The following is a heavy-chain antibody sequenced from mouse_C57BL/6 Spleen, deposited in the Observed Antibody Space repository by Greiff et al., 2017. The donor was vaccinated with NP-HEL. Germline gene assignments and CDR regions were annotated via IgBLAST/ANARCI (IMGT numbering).Heavy chain of an antibody. D-gene: IGHD2-3*01. CDR2: IDPSDSYT. CDR1: GYTFTSYW. CDR3: ARSYDCYFHYYAIDY. V-gene: IGHV1-69*01. Sequence: VQLQQSGAELVMPGASVKLSCKASGYTFTSYWMHWVKQRPGQGLEWIGEIDPSDSYTNYNQKFKGKSTLTVDKSSSTAYMHLSSLTSEDSAVYYCARSYDCYFHYYAIDYWGQGTSVTVSS. J-gene: IGHJ4*01.